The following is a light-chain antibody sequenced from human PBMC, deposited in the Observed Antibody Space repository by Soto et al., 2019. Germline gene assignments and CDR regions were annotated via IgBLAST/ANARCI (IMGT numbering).Light chain of an antibody. CDR3: SSYTSRSILV. CDR2: DVS. V-gene: IGLV2-14*01. CDR1: SSDVGGHNS. J-gene: IGLJ1*01. Sequence: QSVLTQPASVSGSPGQSITISCTGTSSDVGGHNSVAWYQHNPGKAPKLMIYDVSNRPSGVSSRFSGSKSGNTASLSISGLQAEDEADYYCSSYTSRSILVFGTGTKVTVL.